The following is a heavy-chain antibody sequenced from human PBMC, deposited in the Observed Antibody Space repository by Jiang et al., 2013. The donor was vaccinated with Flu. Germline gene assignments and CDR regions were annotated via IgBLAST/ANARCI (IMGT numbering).Heavy chain of an antibody. J-gene: IGHJ4*02. CDR2: ISYDGSNK. CDR1: GFTFSSYA. CDR3: ARGRWDHMVTSYFLDY. Sequence: RSLRLSCAASGFTFSSYAMHWVRQAPGKGLEWVAVISYDGSNKYYADSVKGRFTISRDNSKNTLYLQMNSLRAEDTAVYYCARGRWDHMVTSYFLDYWGQGTLVTVSS. D-gene: IGHD5-18*01. V-gene: IGHV3-30-3*01.